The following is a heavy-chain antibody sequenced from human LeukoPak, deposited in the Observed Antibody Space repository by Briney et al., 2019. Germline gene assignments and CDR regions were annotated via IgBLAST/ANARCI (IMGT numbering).Heavy chain of an antibody. CDR3: ATKVVMYY. CDR2: ISYDGSNK. D-gene: IGHD2-21*01. CDR1: GFTFSSYA. V-gene: IGHV3-30-3*01. Sequence: GGSLRLSCAASGFTFSSYAMHWVRQAPGKGLEWVAVISYDGSNKYYADSVKGRFTISRDNSKNTLYLQMNSLRAEDTAVYYCATKVVMYYWGQGTLVTVSS. J-gene: IGHJ4*02.